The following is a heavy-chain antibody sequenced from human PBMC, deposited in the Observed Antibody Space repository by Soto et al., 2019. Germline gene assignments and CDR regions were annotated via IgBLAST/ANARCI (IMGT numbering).Heavy chain of an antibody. D-gene: IGHD6-6*01. CDR3: ARSSWDWFDP. V-gene: IGHV4-31*03. CDR2: IYYSGST. Sequence: PSETLSLTCTVSGGSISSGGYYWSWIRQHPGKGLEWIGYIYYSGSTYYNPSLKSRVTISVDTSKNQFSLKLSSVTAADTAVYYCARSSWDWFDPWGQGTLVTVSS. CDR1: GGSISSGGYY. J-gene: IGHJ5*02.